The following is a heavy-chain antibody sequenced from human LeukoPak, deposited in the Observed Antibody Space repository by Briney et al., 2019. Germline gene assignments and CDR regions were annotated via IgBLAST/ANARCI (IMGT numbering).Heavy chain of an antibody. CDR3: AKGTYYGSGSIDY. D-gene: IGHD3-10*01. Sequence: GGSLRLSCAASGFTFSSYWMSWVRQAPGKGLEWVANIKQDGSEKYYVDSVKGRFTISRDNAKNSLYLQMNSLRAEDTAVYYCAKGTYYGSGSIDYWGQGTLVTVSS. J-gene: IGHJ4*02. CDR1: GFTFSSYW. CDR2: IKQDGSEK. V-gene: IGHV3-7*01.